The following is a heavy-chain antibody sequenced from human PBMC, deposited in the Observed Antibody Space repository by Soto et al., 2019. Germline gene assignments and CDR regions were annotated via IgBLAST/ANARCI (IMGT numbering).Heavy chain of an antibody. J-gene: IGHJ4*02. CDR2: ISYDGSNK. D-gene: IGHD5-18*01. CDR1: GFTFSSYG. CDR3: AKITVQLWFDY. V-gene: IGHV3-30*18. Sequence: HPGGSLRLSCAASGFTFSSYGMHWVRQAPGKGLEWVAVISYDGSNKYYADSVKGRFTISRDNSKNTLYLQMNSLRAEDTAVYYCAKITVQLWFDYWGQGTLVTVSS.